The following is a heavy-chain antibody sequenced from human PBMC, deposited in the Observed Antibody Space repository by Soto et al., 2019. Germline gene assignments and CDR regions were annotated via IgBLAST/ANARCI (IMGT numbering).Heavy chain of an antibody. D-gene: IGHD2-21*01. V-gene: IGHV4-39*01. CDR3: ARKGPYFYQIWYFDL. CDR2: IYYSGST. CDR1: GGSISSSSYY. J-gene: IGHJ2*01. Sequence: QLQLQESGPGLVKPSETLSLTCTVSGGSISSSSYYWGWIRQPPGKGLEWIGSIYYSGSTYYNPSLKSRVTIAVDTSKNHFSLKLSSVTAADTAVYYCARKGPYFYQIWYFDLWGRGTLVTVSS.